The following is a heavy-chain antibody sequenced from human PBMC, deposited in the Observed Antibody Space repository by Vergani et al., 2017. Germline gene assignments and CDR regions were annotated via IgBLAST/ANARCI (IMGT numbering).Heavy chain of an antibody. CDR2: IYYSGST. J-gene: IGHJ4*02. CDR1: GGSISSGGYY. Sequence: QVQLQESGPGLVKPSQTLSLTCTVSGGSISSGGYYWSWIRQHPGKGLEWIGYIYYSGSTYYNPSLKSRVTISVDTSKNQFSLKLSSVTAADTAVYYCASSTPQDCGGDCYSDYLDYWGQGTLVTVSS. D-gene: IGHD2-21*01. CDR3: ASSTPQDCGGDCYSDYLDY. V-gene: IGHV4-31*03.